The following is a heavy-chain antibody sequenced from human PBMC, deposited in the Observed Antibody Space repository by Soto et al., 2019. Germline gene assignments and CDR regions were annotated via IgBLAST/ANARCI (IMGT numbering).Heavy chain of an antibody. CDR1: GGSISSYY. CDR2: IYYSGTT. J-gene: IGHJ4*02. CDR3: ARDSLTTPGTFDY. D-gene: IGHD4-17*01. Sequence: PSETLSLTCTVSGGSISSYYWSWIRQPPGKGLEWIGYIYYSGTTNYNPSLKSRVTMSVDTSKKQFSLNLSSVTAADTAVYYCARDSLTTPGTFDYWGQGTLVTVSS. V-gene: IGHV4-59*01.